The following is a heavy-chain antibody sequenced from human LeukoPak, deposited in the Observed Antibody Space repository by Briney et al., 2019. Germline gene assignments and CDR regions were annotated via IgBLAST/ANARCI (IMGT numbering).Heavy chain of an antibody. J-gene: IGHJ4*02. CDR2: ISAYNGNT. V-gene: IGHV1-18*01. Sequence: ASVKVSCKASGYTFTSYGISWVRQAPGQGLEWMGWISAYNGNTNYAQKLQGRVTMTTDTSTSTAYMELRSLRSDDTAVYYCARDAGNDMVRGVIQSLDYWGQGTLGTVSS. CDR1: GYTFTSYG. CDR3: ARDAGNDMVRGVIQSLDY. D-gene: IGHD3-10*01.